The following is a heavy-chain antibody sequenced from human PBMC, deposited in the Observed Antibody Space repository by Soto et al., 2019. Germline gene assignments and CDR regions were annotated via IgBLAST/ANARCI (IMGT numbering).Heavy chain of an antibody. D-gene: IGHD7-27*01. CDR1: GYTFISYY. CDR2: VDPSGGST. CDR3: ARGKLGYDAFDI. V-gene: IGHV1-46*01. J-gene: IGHJ3*02. Sequence: ASVKVSCKASGYTFISYYMHWVRQAPGQGLEWMGMVDPSGGSTSYAQKFQGRVTMTRDTSTSTVYMELSSLRSEDTAVYYCARGKLGYDAFDIWGQGTMVTVSS.